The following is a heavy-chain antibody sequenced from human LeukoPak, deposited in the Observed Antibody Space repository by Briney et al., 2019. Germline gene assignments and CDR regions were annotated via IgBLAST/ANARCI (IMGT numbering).Heavy chain of an antibody. CDR2: IIPIFGTA. J-gene: IGHJ3*02. D-gene: IGHD2-2*02. CDR3: AMPIVVVPAAIVSDAFDI. CDR1: GGTFSSYA. Sequence: EASVKVSCKASGGTFSSYAISWVRQAPGQGLEWMGGIIPIFGTANYAQKFQGRVTITAGESTSTAYMELSSLRSEDTAVYYCAMPIVVVPAAIVSDAFDIRGQGTMVTVSS. V-gene: IGHV1-69*01.